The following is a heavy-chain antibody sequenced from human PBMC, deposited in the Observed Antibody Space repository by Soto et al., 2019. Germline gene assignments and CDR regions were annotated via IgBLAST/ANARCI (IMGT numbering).Heavy chain of an antibody. CDR2: ISYDGSNK. Sequence: QVQLVESGGGVVQTGRSLRLSCAASGFTFSSYGMHWVRQAPGKGLEWVAVISYDGSNKYYADSVKGRFTISRDNSKNTLYLQMNSLRAEDTAVSYCAKDSGDSYYYYYMDVWGKGTTVTVSS. J-gene: IGHJ6*03. D-gene: IGHD6-25*01. V-gene: IGHV3-30*18. CDR3: AKDSGDSYYYYYMDV. CDR1: GFTFSSYG.